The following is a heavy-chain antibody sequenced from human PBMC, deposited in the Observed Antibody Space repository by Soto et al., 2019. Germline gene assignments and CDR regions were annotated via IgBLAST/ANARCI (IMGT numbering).Heavy chain of an antibody. CDR2: ISYDGSNK. V-gene: IGHV3-30-3*01. CDR1: GFTFSSYA. CDR3: ARDRAAAAVNWFAP. Sequence: GGSLRLSCAASGFTFSSYAMHWVRQAPGKGLEWVAVISYDGSNKYYADSVKGRVTIFRDSCKNTLYLQMNTRRAEETAVYYCARDRAAAAVNWFAPWGQGTLVPVSS. D-gene: IGHD6-13*01. J-gene: IGHJ5*02.